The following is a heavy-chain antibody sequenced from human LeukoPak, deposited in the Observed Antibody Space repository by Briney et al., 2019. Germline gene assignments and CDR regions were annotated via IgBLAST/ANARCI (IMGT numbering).Heavy chain of an antibody. CDR1: GGSITNNY. D-gene: IGHD2-21*02. J-gene: IGHJ4*03. CDR3: AKKRYCYGDKSSFYEFLDFQI. CDR2: IHTTGSV. Sequence: KPSETLSLTCSVSGGSITNNYWSWIRKPAGKGLEWIGRIHTTGSVNYDLSLKGRITMSVDRSNNRFSLNLTSVTAADTAVYYCAKKRYCYGDKSSFYEFLDFQIRGRGT. V-gene: IGHV4-4*07.